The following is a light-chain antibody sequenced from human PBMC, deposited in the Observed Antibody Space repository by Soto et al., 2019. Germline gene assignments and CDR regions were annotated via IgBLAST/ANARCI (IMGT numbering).Light chain of an antibody. CDR2: DAS. J-gene: IGKJ4*01. Sequence: MTQSPSTLSASVGDRVAITCRASQSISTYLAWYQQKPGQAPRLLMYDASTRATGIPARFSGSGSGTEFTLTISSLQSEDFAVYYCQQYINWPLTFGGGTKVDIK. V-gene: IGKV3-15*01. CDR1: QSISTY. CDR3: QQYINWPLT.